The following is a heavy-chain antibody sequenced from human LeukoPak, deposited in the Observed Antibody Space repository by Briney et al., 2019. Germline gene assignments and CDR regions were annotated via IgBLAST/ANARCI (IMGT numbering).Heavy chain of an antibody. D-gene: IGHD4-23*01. Sequence: PSETLSLTCTVSGGSISSGSYYWSWIRQPAGKGLEWIGRIYTSGRTNYNPSLKSRVTISIDTSKNQFSLKLSSVTAADTAVYYCAKLQDDYTDYWGQGTLVTVSS. CDR3: AKLQDDYTDY. V-gene: IGHV4-61*02. CDR1: GGSISSGSYY. J-gene: IGHJ4*02. CDR2: IYTSGRT.